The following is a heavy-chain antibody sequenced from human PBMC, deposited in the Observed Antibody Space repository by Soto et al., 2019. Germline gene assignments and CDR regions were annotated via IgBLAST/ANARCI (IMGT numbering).Heavy chain of an antibody. J-gene: IGHJ4*02. CDR2: IYYSGST. CDR1: GGSISSGGYY. V-gene: IGHV4-31*03. Sequence: QVQLQESGPGLVKPSQTLSLTCTVSGGSISSGGYYWSWIRQHPGKGLEWIGYIYYSGSTYYNPSLKIRVTISVDTSKNQFSLKLSSVTAADTAVYYCARENGHSGSYYGAFDYWGQGTLVTVSS. D-gene: IGHD1-26*01. CDR3: ARENGHSGSYYGAFDY.